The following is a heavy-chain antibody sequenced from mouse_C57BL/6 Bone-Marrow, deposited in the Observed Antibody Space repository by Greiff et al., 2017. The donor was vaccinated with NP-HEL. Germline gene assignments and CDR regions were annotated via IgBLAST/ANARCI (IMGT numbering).Heavy chain of an antibody. CDR3: TGNYSNYQFAY. CDR2: IDPETGGT. CDR1: GYTFTDYE. Sequence: VQLQQSGAELVRPGASVTLSCKASGYTFTDYEMHWVKQTPVHGLEWIGAIDPETGGTAYNQKFQGKAILTADKSSSTAYMELRSLTSEDSAVYYCTGNYSNYQFAYWGQGTLDTVSA. J-gene: IGHJ3*01. V-gene: IGHV1-15*01. D-gene: IGHD2-5*01.